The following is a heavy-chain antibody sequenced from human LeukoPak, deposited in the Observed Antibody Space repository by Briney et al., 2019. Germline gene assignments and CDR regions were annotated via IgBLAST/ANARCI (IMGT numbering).Heavy chain of an antibody. Sequence: SVKVSCKASGGTFSSYAISWVRQAPGQGLEWMGGIIPIFGTANYAQKFQGRVTITTDESTSTAYMELSSLRSEDTAVYYCARDATPDGYSYGYYFDYWGQGTLVTVSS. CDR1: GGTFSSYA. D-gene: IGHD5-18*01. J-gene: IGHJ4*02. CDR3: ARDATPDGYSYGYYFDY. V-gene: IGHV1-69*05. CDR2: IIPIFGTA.